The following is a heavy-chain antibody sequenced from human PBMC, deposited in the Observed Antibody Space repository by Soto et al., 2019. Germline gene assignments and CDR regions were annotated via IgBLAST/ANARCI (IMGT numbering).Heavy chain of an antibody. J-gene: IGHJ4*02. CDR3: AQDNCASACRGKYDYFEY. CDR2: ISGSGGNT. D-gene: IGHD1-20*01. Sequence: EVQLLESGGGLVQPGGSLRLSCAASGFTFSSYAMTWVRQAPGKGLEWVSGISGSGGNTYYADSVKGRFTISRDNSKNMVYLQMNSLRAEDTAVYYCAQDNCASACRGKYDYFEYWGQGTLVTVSS. V-gene: IGHV3-23*01. CDR1: GFTFSSYA.